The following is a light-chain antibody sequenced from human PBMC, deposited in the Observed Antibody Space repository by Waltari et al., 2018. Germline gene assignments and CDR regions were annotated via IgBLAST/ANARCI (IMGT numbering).Light chain of an antibody. J-gene: IGKJ2*01. V-gene: IGKV3-20*01. Sequence: EIVLTQSPGTLSLSPGERATLSCRASQSISSSYLAWDQQKPGQAPRLLIYGASSRATGITDRFSGSGSGTDFTLTISRLEPEDVAVYYCQQFGTSPPYTFGQGTKLEIK. CDR3: QQFGTSPPYT. CDR1: QSISSSY. CDR2: GAS.